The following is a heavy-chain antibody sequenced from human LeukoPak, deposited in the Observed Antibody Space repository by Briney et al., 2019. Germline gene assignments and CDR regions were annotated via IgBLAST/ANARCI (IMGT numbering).Heavy chain of an antibody. CDR3: VRHLTVGQSMYYFDY. Sequence: SGTLSLTCSVSHESISSAAYFWGWIRQPPGKGLEWLGSIYYSGGTDYNPSLKSRVTISIDTSRDQFSLSLSSATAADTAVYYCVRHLTVGQSMYYFDYWGPGTLVTVSS. V-gene: IGHV4-39*01. CDR2: IYYSGGT. J-gene: IGHJ4*02. CDR1: HESISSAAYF. D-gene: IGHD1-26*01.